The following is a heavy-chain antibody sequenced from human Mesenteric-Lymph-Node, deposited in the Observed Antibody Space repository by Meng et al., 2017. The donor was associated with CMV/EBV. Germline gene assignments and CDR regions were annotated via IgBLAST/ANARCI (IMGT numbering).Heavy chain of an antibody. CDR3: ASAQTFGGVIVPHLDY. V-gene: IGHV1-69*05. J-gene: IGHJ4*02. CDR1: GTFSSYA. Sequence: GTFSSYAISWVRQAPGQGLEWMGGIIPIFGTANYAQKFQGRGTITTDESTSTAYMELRSLRSDDTAVYYCASAQTFGGVIVPHLDYWGQGTLVTVSS. D-gene: IGHD3-16*02. CDR2: IIPIFGTA.